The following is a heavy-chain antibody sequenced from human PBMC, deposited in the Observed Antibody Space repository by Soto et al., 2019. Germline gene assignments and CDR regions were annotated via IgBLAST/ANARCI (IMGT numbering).Heavy chain of an antibody. J-gene: IGHJ3*02. CDR1: GYTFTGYY. CDR2: INPNSGGT. V-gene: IGHV1-2*04. D-gene: IGHD4-17*01. CDR3: AREVTVTTTDRSERDAFDI. Sequence: ASVKVSCKASGYTFTGYYMHWVRQAPGQGLEWMGWINPNSGGTNYAQKFQGWVTMTRDTSISTAYMELSRLRSDDTAVYYCAREVTVTTTDRSERDAFDIWGQGTMVTVSS.